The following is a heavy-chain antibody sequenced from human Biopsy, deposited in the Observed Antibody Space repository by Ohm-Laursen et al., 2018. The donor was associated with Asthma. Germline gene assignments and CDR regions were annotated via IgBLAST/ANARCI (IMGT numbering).Heavy chain of an antibody. Sequence: SVKVSCKASGGMFSNYAISWVRQAPGLGLEWMGRIFTNFDFTTYAEKFQGRVTITADKSTSTTYMELSSLRSEDTAVYYCARSYDTDSYPVLVLDYWGQGTLVTVSS. D-gene: IGHD3-22*01. V-gene: IGHV1-69*04. CDR2: IFTNFDFT. CDR3: ARSYDTDSYPVLVLDY. J-gene: IGHJ4*02. CDR1: GGMFSNYA.